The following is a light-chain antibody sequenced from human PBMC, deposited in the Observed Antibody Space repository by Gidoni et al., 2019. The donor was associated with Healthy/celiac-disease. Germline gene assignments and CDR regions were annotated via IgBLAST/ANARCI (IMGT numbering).Light chain of an antibody. CDR2: LGS. J-gene: IGKJ1*01. V-gene: IGKV2-28*01. CDR3: MQALQGT. CDR1: QSLLHSNGYNY. Sequence: DIVITQSPLSLPVTPGEPASIPCRSSQSLLHSNGYNYLDWYLQEPGQSPRLLIYLGSNRASGVPDRFSGSGSGTDFTLKISRVEAEDVGVYYCMQALQGTFGQGTKVEIK.